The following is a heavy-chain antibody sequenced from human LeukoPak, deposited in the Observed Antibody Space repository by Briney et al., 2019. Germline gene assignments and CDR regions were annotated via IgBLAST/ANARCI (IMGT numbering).Heavy chain of an antibody. CDR2: ISSSSSYI. Sequence: PGGSLRLSCAASGFTFSSYSMNWVRQAPGKGLEWVSSISSSSSYIYYADSVKGRFTISRDNAKNSLYLQMNSLRAEDTAVYYCARDLPHGGAVAGTFDYWGQGTLVTVSS. CDR3: ARDLPHGGAVAGTFDY. CDR1: GFTFSSYS. V-gene: IGHV3-21*01. J-gene: IGHJ4*02. D-gene: IGHD6-19*01.